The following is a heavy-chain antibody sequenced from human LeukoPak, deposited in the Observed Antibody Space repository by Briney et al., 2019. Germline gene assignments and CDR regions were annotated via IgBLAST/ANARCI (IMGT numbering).Heavy chain of an antibody. D-gene: IGHD1-26*01. CDR3: ARGWELLYYFDY. Sequence: ASVKVSCKASGYTFTSYDINWVRQAPGQGLEWMGWMNPNSGNTGYAQKFQGRVTITRNTSISTAYMELSSLRCEDTAVYYCARGWELLYYFDYWGQGTLVTVSS. J-gene: IGHJ4*02. CDR1: GYTFTSYD. CDR2: MNPNSGNT. V-gene: IGHV1-8*03.